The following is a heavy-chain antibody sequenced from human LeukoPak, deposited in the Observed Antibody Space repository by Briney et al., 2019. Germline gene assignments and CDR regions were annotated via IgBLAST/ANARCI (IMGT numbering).Heavy chain of an antibody. J-gene: IGHJ5*02. V-gene: IGHV5-10-1*01. CDR3: ARESSGERPYT. D-gene: IGHD3-22*01. CDR1: GYSFTSYW. CDR2: IDPSDSYT. Sequence: PGESLKISCKGSGYSFTSYWISWVRQMPGKGLEWMGRIDPSDSYTNYSPSFQGHVTISADKSISTAYLQWSSLRSEDTAVYYCARESSGERPYTWGQGTLVTVSS.